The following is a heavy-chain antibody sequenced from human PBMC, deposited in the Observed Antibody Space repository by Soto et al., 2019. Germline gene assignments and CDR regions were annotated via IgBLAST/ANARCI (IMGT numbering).Heavy chain of an antibody. J-gene: IGHJ3*02. V-gene: IGHV4-59*01. Sequence: PSETLSLTCTVSGGSISSYYWSWIRQPPGKELEWIGYIYYSGSTNYNPSLKSRVTISVDTSKNQFSLKLSSVTAADTAVYYCASLRYCSSTSCYPDAFDIWGQGTMVTVSS. CDR2: IYYSGST. CDR1: GGSISSYY. CDR3: ASLRYCSSTSCYPDAFDI. D-gene: IGHD2-2*01.